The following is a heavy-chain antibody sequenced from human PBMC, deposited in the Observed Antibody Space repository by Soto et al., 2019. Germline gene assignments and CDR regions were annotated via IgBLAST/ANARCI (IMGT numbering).Heavy chain of an antibody. D-gene: IGHD2-15*01. CDR3: AGEYCSGGRCYYYGMDV. J-gene: IGHJ6*02. CDR2: IWYDGSNK. CDR1: GFTFSSYG. Sequence: QVQLVESGGGVVQPGRSLRLSCAASGFTFSSYGMHWVRQAPGKGLEWVAVIWYDGSNKYYADSVKGRFTISRDNSKNKVYLQMNSLRAEDPAGYYCAGEYCSGGRCYYYGMDVWGQGTTVTVSS. V-gene: IGHV3-33*01.